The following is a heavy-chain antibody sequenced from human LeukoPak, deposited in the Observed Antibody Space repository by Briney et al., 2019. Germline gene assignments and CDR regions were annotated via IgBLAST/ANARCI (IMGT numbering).Heavy chain of an antibody. D-gene: IGHD3-9*01. CDR1: GYTCTSYG. Sequence: ASVKVSCKASGYTCTSYGISWVRQAPGQGLELMGWISAYNGNTNYAKKLQGRVTMTTDTSTSTAYTELRSLRSDHTAVYYCARSGARYFDSLDYWGQGTLVTVSS. CDR3: ARSGARYFDSLDY. V-gene: IGHV1-18*01. CDR2: ISAYNGNT. J-gene: IGHJ4*02.